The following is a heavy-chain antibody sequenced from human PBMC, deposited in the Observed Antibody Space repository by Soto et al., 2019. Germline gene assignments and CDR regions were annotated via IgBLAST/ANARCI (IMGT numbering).Heavy chain of an antibody. J-gene: IGHJ5*02. V-gene: IGHV3-21*01. Sequence: EVQLVESGGGLVKPGGSLRLSCAASGFTFSSYSMNWVRQAPGKGLEWVSSISSSSSYIYYADSVKGRFTISRDNAKNSLYLQMNSLRAEDTAVYYCARDLTPGLYNWFDPWGQGTLVTVSS. D-gene: IGHD3-16*01. CDR2: ISSSSSYI. CDR3: ARDLTPGLYNWFDP. CDR1: GFTFSSYS.